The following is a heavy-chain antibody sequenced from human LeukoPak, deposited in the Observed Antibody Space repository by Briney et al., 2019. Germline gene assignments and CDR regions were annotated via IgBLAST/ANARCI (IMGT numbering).Heavy chain of an antibody. Sequence: GGSLRLSCAASGFTLSSYSMNWVRQAPGKGLEWVSSISSSSSYIYYADSVKGRFTISRDNAKNSLYLQMNSLRAEDTAVYYCARERDILTGPSDYWGQGTLVTVSS. D-gene: IGHD3-9*01. V-gene: IGHV3-21*01. CDR3: ARERDILTGPSDY. CDR2: ISSSSSYI. J-gene: IGHJ4*02. CDR1: GFTLSSYS.